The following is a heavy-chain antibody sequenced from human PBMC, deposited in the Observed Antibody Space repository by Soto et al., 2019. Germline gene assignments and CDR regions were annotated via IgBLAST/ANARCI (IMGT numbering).Heavy chain of an antibody. J-gene: IGHJ6*02. CDR1: GGTFSSYA. Sequence: QVQLVQSGAEVKKPGSSVKVSCKASGGTFSSYAISWVRQAPGQGLEWMGGIIPIFGTANYAKKFQGRVTITADESTSTVNMELSGMRSEDTAVYYCASHAARYKYHSYYYGMDVWGHGTTVTVSS. CDR2: IIPIFGTA. V-gene: IGHV1-69*01. D-gene: IGHD2-2*02. CDR3: ASHAARYKYHSYYYGMDV.